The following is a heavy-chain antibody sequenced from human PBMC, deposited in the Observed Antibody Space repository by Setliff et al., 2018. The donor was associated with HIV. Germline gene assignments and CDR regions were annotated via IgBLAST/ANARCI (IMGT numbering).Heavy chain of an antibody. CDR2: IYHSGST. Sequence: SETLSLTCTVSTYSISSGYYWGWIRLPPGKGLEWIGSIYHSGSTYYNPSLKSRVTISVDTSKNQFSLKLSSVTAADTAVYYCARHGGITGTTDAFDIWGQGTMVTVSS. J-gene: IGHJ3*02. CDR1: TYSISSGYY. CDR3: ARHGGITGTTDAFDI. D-gene: IGHD1-7*01. V-gene: IGHV4-38-2*02.